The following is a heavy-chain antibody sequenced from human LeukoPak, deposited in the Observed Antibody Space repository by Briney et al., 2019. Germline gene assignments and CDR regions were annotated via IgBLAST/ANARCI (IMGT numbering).Heavy chain of an antibody. Sequence: GGSLRLSCAASGFTFNTYAMSWVRQAPGKGLEWVSAISGSGDSTYYADSVKGRFTISRDNSKESLHLHMNSLRADDTAIYYCAKDAHDYSNYGWFDLWGQGTLVTVSS. J-gene: IGHJ5*02. CDR2: ISGSGDST. CDR3: AKDAHDYSNYGWFDL. CDR1: GFTFNTYA. D-gene: IGHD4-11*01. V-gene: IGHV3-23*01.